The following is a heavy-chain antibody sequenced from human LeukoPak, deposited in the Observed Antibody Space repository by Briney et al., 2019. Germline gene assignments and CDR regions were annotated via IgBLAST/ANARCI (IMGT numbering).Heavy chain of an antibody. J-gene: IGHJ5*02. D-gene: IGHD5-12*01. Sequence: GGSLRLSCAASGFTFSSYWMHWVRQAPGKGLVWVSRINSDGSSTSYADSVKGRFTISGDNSKNTLYLQMSSLRAEDTAIYYCARGIGNGYSGYGFRWFDPWGQGALVTVSS. CDR1: GFTFSSYW. CDR3: ARGIGNGYSGYGFRWFDP. V-gene: IGHV3-74*01. CDR2: INSDGSST.